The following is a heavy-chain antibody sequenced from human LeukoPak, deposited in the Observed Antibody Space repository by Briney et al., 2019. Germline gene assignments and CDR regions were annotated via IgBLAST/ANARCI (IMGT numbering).Heavy chain of an antibody. V-gene: IGHV4-39*01. J-gene: IGHJ4*02. CDR3: ASQIDPYYFDY. CDR2: IYYSGST. Sequence: PSQTLSLTCTVSGGSISSGSYYWSWIRQPPGKGLEWIGSIYYSGSTYYNPSLKSRVTISVDTSKNQFSLKLSSVTAADTAVYYCASQIDPYYFDYWGQGTLVTVSS. CDR1: GGSISSGSYY.